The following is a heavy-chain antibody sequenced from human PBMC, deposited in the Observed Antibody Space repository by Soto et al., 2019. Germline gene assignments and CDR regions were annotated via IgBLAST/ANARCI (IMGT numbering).Heavy chain of an antibody. CDR3: ARVLTGWSNAS. CDR2: IYTDGCT. V-gene: IGHV4-31*03. Sequence: QVPLQESGPGLVKPAQTLSLTCTVSGDSINSGAYYWTWTRQHPGKGLEWSGCIYTDGCTDYSPSLKNRVTISMDTSKNHLSLRLTSVTAADAATYFCARVLTGWSNASWGQGTLVTVSS. D-gene: IGHD2-15*01. CDR1: GDSINSGAYY. J-gene: IGHJ5*02.